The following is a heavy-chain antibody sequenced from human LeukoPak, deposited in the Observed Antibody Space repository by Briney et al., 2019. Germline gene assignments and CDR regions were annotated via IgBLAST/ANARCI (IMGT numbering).Heavy chain of an antibody. V-gene: IGHV4-61*02. D-gene: IGHD5-18*01. J-gene: IGHJ5*01. Sequence: SQTLSLTCTVSGGSISSGSYYWSWIRQPAGKGLEWIGRIYTSGSTNYNPSLKSRVTISVDTSKNQFSLKLSSVTAADTAVYYCAKEGVRGYSYGYGTRNKWFDFWGQGTLVTVSS. CDR3: AKEGVRGYSYGYGTRNKWFDF. CDR2: IYTSGST. CDR1: GGSISSGSYY.